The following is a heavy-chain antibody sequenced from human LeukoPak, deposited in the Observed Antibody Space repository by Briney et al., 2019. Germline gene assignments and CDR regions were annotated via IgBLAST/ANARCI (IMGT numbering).Heavy chain of an antibody. V-gene: IGHV4-34*01. CDR2: INHSGST. CDR1: GGSFSGYY. D-gene: IGHD3-10*01. J-gene: IGHJ6*02. Sequence: SETLSLTCAVYGGSFSGYYWSWIRQPPGKGLEWIGEINHSGSTNYDPSLKSRVTISVDTSKNQFSLKLSSVTAADTAVYYCARGYYFLYYYGMDVWGQGTTVTVSS. CDR3: ARGYYFLYYYGMDV.